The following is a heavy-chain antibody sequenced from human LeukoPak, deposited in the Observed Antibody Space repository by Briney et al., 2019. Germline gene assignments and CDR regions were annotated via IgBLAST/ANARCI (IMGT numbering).Heavy chain of an antibody. CDR1: GFTFSSYG. CDR3: AKDGGYGSGSYDFDY. J-gene: IGHJ4*02. Sequence: PGGSLRLSCAASGFTFSSYGMHWVRQAPGKGLEWVAFIRYDGSNKYYADSVKGRFTISRDNSKNTLYLQMNSLRAEDTAVYYCAKDGGYGSGSYDFDYWGQGTLVTVSS. V-gene: IGHV3-30*02. D-gene: IGHD3-10*01. CDR2: IRYDGSNK.